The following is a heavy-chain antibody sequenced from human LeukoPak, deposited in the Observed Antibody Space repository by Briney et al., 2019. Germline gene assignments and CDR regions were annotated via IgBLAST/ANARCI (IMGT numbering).Heavy chain of an antibody. CDR1: GGSISSDNYY. CDR3: ARGSSGARFDY. Sequence: SETLSLTCTVSGGSISSDNYYWGWTRQPPGKGLEWIGRIYTGGSSNYNPSLKSRVTMSVDTSKNQFSLKLTSVTAADTAVYYCARGSSGARFDYWGQGTLVTVSS. V-gene: IGHV4-61*02. CDR2: IYTGGSS. J-gene: IGHJ4*02. D-gene: IGHD2-15*01.